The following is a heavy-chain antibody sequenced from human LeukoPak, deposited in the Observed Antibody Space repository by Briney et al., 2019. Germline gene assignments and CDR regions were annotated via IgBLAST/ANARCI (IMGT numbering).Heavy chain of an antibody. CDR2: IYYSGST. D-gene: IGHD6-19*01. CDR1: GGSISSSSYY. Sequence: ASETLSLTCTVSGGSISSSSYYWGWIRQPPGKGLEWIGSIYYSGSTYYNPSLKSRVTISVDTSKNQFSLKLSSVTAADTAVYYCARIAVAELNFDYWGQGALVTVSS. J-gene: IGHJ4*02. CDR3: ARIAVAELNFDY. V-gene: IGHV4-39*01.